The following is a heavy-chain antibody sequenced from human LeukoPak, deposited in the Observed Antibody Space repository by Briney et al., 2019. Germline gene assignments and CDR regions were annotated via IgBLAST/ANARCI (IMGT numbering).Heavy chain of an antibody. CDR2: ISSSSSYI. V-gene: IGHV3-21*01. J-gene: IGHJ6*03. CDR3: ARDRGRYYYYYMDV. D-gene: IGHD3-16*01. Sequence: GGSLRLSCAASGFTLSSYAMSWVRQAPGKGLEWVSSISSSSSYIYYADSVKGRFTISRDNAKNSLYLQMNSLRAEDTAVYYCARDRGRYYYYYMDVWGKGTTVTVSS. CDR1: GFTLSSYA.